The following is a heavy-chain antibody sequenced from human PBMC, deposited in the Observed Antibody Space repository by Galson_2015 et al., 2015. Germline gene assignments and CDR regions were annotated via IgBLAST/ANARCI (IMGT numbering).Heavy chain of an antibody. Sequence: SVKVSCKASGYTFTSYYLHWVRQAPGQGLEWMGIFNPSGGGTAYSQKFQGRVTMTRDTSTNTLYMELSSLTYEDTAIYYCARDPHASGTTSYYFDYWGQGTLVTVSS. D-gene: IGHD3-10*01. CDR1: GYTFTSYY. CDR2: FNPSGGGT. V-gene: IGHV1-46*01. CDR3: ARDPHASGTTSYYFDY. J-gene: IGHJ4*02.